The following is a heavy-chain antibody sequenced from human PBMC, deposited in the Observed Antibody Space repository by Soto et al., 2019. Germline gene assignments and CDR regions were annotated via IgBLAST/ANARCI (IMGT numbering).Heavy chain of an antibody. CDR1: GFAFNNDW. CDR3: ARGGGIVDI. Sequence: EVQVVESGGDLVQPGGSLRLSCAASGFAFNNDWMTWVRQASGKGLAWVASIKEDGTNTYYADSVRGRFTLSRDNTKNSLDLQMNSLRAEDTAVYYCARGGGIVDIWGQGTRVTVSS. V-gene: IGHV3-7*01. CDR2: IKEDGTNT. D-gene: IGHD3-10*01. J-gene: IGHJ4*02.